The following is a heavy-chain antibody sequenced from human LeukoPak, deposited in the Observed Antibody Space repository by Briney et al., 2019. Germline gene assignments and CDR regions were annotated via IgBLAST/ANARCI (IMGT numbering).Heavy chain of an antibody. J-gene: IGHJ6*03. V-gene: IGHV4-38-2*02. Sequence: PSETLSLTCTVSGYSISNDNHWGWIRQPPGKGLEWVGSIYHTGTTYYSPSLKSRVTISVDTSKNQFSLNLNSVTAADTAVYYCARDKLAPGYYYYMDVWGKGTTVTVSS. D-gene: IGHD6-13*01. CDR2: IYHTGTT. CDR1: GYSISNDNH. CDR3: ARDKLAPGYYYYMDV.